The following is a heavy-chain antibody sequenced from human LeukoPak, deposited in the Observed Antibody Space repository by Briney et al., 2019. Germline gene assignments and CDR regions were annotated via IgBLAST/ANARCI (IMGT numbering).Heavy chain of an antibody. D-gene: IGHD3-10*01. CDR2: LNHSGST. CDR3: ARGLTYYYGSGWGLYYYYGMDV. V-gene: IGHV4-34*01. J-gene: IGHJ6*02. Sequence: SETLSLTCAVYGGSFSGYYWSWIRQPPGKGLEWIGELNHSGSTNYNPSLKSRVTISVDTSKNQFSLKLSSVTAADTAVYYCARGLTYYYGSGWGLYYYYGMDVWGQGTTVTVSS. CDR1: GGSFSGYY.